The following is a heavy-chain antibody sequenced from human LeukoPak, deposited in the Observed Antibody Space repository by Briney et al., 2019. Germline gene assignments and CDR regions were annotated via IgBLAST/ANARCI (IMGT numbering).Heavy chain of an antibody. CDR2: INHSGST. J-gene: IGHJ4*02. CDR3: ARCLQWPLRRCFDY. Sequence: SETLSFICAVYGETFSDYYWTWIRQPPGKGLEWIGEINHSGSTDYNPSLKSRVTISVDTSKNQFSLRLSSVTAADTAVYYCARCLQWPLRRCFDYWGQGTLVTVSS. V-gene: IGHV4-34*01. D-gene: IGHD2-15*01. CDR1: GETFSDYY.